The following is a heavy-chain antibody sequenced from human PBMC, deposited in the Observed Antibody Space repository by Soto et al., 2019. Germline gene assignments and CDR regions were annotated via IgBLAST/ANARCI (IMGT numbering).Heavy chain of an antibody. CDR2: IIPIFGTA. J-gene: IGHJ6*02. CDR1: GGTFSSYA. Sequence: SVKVSCKASGGTFSSYAISWVRQAPGQGLEWMGGIIPIFGTANYAQKFQGRVTITADESTSTAYMELSSLRSEDTAVYYCARYGAYCTNGVCRGIYYYYVMDVWGQGTTVTVSS. V-gene: IGHV1-69*13. D-gene: IGHD2-8*01. CDR3: ARYGAYCTNGVCRGIYYYYVMDV.